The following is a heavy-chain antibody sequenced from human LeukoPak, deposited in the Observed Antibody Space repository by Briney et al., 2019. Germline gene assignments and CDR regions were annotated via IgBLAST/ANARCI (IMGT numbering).Heavy chain of an antibody. V-gene: IGHV1-2*02. D-gene: IGHD3-22*01. CDR1: GYTFTGYY. CDR2: INHNSGGT. Sequence: ASVKVSCKASGYTFTGYYMHWVRQAPGQGLEWMGWINHNSGGTNYAQKFQGRVTMTRDTSISTAYMELSRLRSDDTAVYYCARENYDSSGYYYRHYYYYYYMDVWGKGTTVTVSS. CDR3: ARENYDSSGYYYRHYYYYYYMDV. J-gene: IGHJ6*03.